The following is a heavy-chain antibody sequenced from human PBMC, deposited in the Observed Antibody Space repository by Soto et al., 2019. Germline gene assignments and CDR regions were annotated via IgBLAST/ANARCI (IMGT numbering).Heavy chain of an antibody. CDR2: ISWNSGTI. J-gene: IGHJ4*02. Sequence: EVQLVESGGGLVQLGRSLKLSCAASGFGFEDYAMTWVRQAPGKGRGWVTGISWNSGTIGYADSVKGRFTISRDNAKNSLYLQMNSLRAEDTALYYCARDVWSRASGPPDSWGQGTLVTVSS. D-gene: IGHD3-10*01. V-gene: IGHV3-9*01. CDR3: ARDVWSRASGPPDS. CDR1: GFGFEDYA.